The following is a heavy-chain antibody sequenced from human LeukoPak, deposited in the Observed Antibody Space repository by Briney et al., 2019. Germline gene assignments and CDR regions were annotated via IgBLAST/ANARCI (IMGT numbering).Heavy chain of an antibody. Sequence: GGSLRLSCAASGFTFSSYAMSWVRQAPGKGLEWFSAIIGSGGSTYYADSVKGRFTISRDNSKNTLYQQMNSLRAEDTAVYYCAKDQRGEMSSTTSPGEDYWGQGTLVTVSS. CDR1: GFTFSSYA. D-gene: IGHD2-2*01. V-gene: IGHV3-23*01. J-gene: IGHJ4*02. CDR2: IIGSGGST. CDR3: AKDQRGEMSSTTSPGEDY.